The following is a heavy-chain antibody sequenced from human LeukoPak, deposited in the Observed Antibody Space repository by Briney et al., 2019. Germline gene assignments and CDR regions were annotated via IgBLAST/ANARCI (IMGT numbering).Heavy chain of an antibody. CDR2: IYSSGSP. D-gene: IGHD2/OR15-2a*01. CDR3: ARTLLPAHRGAFDI. CDR1: GSSISSYY. V-gene: IGHV4-4*07. J-gene: IGHJ3*02. Sequence: PSETLSLTCTVSGSSISSYYWSWIRQPAGKGLEWIGRIYSSGSPNYNPSLSSRVIMSIDTSKNQFSLKLSSVTAADTAVYYCARTLLPAHRGAFDIWGQGTMVTVSS.